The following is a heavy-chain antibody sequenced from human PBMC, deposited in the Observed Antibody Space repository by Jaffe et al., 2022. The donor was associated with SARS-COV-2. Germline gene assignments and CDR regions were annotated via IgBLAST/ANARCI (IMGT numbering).Heavy chain of an antibody. D-gene: IGHD3-10*01. V-gene: IGHV2-5*02. J-gene: IGHJ4*02. CDR3: AQRRGSGIYF. Sequence: QITLKESGPTLVKPTQTLTLTCTLSGFSISTSGVGVGWIRQPPGKALEWLALIYWDDDKRYSPSLKRRLIITKDTSKNQVVLTMANMEPVDTATYYCAQRRGSGIYFWGQGILVTVSS. CDR1: GFSISTSGVG. CDR2: IYWDDDK.